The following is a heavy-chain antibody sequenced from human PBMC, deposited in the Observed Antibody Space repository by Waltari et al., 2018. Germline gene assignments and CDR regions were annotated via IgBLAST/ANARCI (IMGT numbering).Heavy chain of an antibody. CDR2: ISSRSSTI. CDR3: ARGQTTVVPPYGFDY. CDR1: VFTFSSYS. J-gene: IGHJ4*02. Sequence: EVQLVESGGGLVQPGGSLRLSCAASVFTFSSYSMNLVRHAPGKGLEWVSYISSRSSTIDYADSVKGRFTISRDNAKNSLYLQMNSLRAEDTAVYYCARGQTTVVPPYGFDYWGQGTLVTVSS. D-gene: IGHD4-17*01. V-gene: IGHV3-48*04.